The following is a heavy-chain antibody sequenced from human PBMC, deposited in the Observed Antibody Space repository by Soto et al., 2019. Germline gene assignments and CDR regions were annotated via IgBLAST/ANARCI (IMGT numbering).Heavy chain of an antibody. CDR3: AREGVKTYYDFWSGSNVSNWFDP. J-gene: IGHJ5*02. V-gene: IGHV1-18*01. CDR1: GYTFTSYG. Sequence: GASVKVSCKASGYTFTSYGISWVRQAPGQGLEWMGWISAYNGNTNYAQKLQGRVTMTTDTSTSTAYMELRSLRSDDTAVYYCAREGVKTYYDFWSGSNVSNWFDPWGQGTLVTSPQ. D-gene: IGHD3-3*01. CDR2: ISAYNGNT.